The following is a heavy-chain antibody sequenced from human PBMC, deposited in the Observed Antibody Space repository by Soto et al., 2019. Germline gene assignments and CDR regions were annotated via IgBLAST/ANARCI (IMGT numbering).Heavy chain of an antibody. Sequence: QVLPQQWGAGLLKPSETLSLTCAVYGGSFSDYYWSWIRQPPGKGLEWIGEINHSGSTNYNPSLKSRVTISVDPSKSQFSLRLSSVTAADTAVYYCARTSRFAYWGQGTLVTVSS. V-gene: IGHV4-34*01. CDR1: GGSFSDYY. J-gene: IGHJ4*02. CDR2: INHSGST. D-gene: IGHD6-6*01. CDR3: ARTSRFAY.